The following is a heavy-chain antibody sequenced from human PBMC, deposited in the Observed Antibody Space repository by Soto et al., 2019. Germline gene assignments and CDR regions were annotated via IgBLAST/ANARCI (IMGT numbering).Heavy chain of an antibody. CDR1: GGSISSSNW. Sequence: KPSETLSLTCAVSGGSISSSNWWSWVRQPPGKGLEWIGEIYHSGSTNSNPSLKSRVMMSVDTSKKQFSLKLRSVTAADTAVYYCVRDGTKTLRDWFDPWGQGISVTVSS. CDR3: VRDGTKTLRDWFDP. J-gene: IGHJ5*02. D-gene: IGHD1-1*01. CDR2: IYHSGST. V-gene: IGHV4-4*02.